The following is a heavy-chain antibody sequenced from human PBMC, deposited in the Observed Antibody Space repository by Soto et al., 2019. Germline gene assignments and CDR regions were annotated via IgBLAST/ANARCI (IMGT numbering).Heavy chain of an antibody. V-gene: IGHV3-23*01. CDR1: GLSVRSHY. CDR2: ISKNGDEE. CDR3: ASYVRGPAFYLDS. J-gene: IGHJ4*02. D-gene: IGHD3-10*02. Sequence: GGSLRLSCAVSGLSVRSHYMNWVRQAPGKGLEWVSVISKNGDEEYYADSVTGRFTISRESSNNLLYLRMSSLRVEDTAVYYCASYVRGPAFYLDSWGQGTLVTVSS.